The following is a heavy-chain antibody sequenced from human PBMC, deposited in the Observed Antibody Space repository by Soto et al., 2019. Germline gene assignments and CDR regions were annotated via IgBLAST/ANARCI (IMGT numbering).Heavy chain of an antibody. D-gene: IGHD2-8*01. CDR1: EFSVGNAW. CDR3: TTAPRVYFGASDP. CDR2: IKSETDGGTT. V-gene: IGHV3-15*01. J-gene: IGHJ5*02. Sequence: EVQLVESGGGLVKPGGSLRLSCAASEFSVGNAWMRWVRQAPGTGLEWVGRIKSETDGGTTDYAAPVKGRCTISRDESQNTLSLQMTSMKTEGTAVYYSTTAPRVYFGASDPWGQGTLVSVSS.